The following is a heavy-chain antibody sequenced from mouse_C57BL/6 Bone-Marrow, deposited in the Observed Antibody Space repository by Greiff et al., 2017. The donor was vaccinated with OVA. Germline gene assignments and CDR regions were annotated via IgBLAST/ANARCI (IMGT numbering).Heavy chain of an antibody. V-gene: IGHV1-15*01. Sequence: VQLQQSGAELVRPGASVTLSCKASGYTFTDYEMHWVKQTPVHGLEWIGAIDPETGGTAYNQKFKGKAILTADKSSSTAYMELRSLTSEDSAVYYCTRGTGTNWYFDVWGTGTTVTVAS. CDR1: GYTFTDYE. D-gene: IGHD4-1*01. CDR3: TRGTGTNWYFDV. CDR2: IDPETGGT. J-gene: IGHJ1*03.